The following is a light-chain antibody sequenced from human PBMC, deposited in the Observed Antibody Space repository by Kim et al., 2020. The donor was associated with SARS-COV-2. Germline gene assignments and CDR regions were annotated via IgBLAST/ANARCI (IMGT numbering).Light chain of an antibody. Sequence: PGERATLSCRASQNIDTYLAWYPQRPGQAPRLLVYDASNRATGVPDRFSGSGSGTDFTLTISSLEPEDFSLYYCQQRNSWPPAVTFGGGTKVDIK. CDR1: QNIDTY. CDR2: DAS. CDR3: QQRNSWPPAVT. J-gene: IGKJ4*01. V-gene: IGKV3-11*01.